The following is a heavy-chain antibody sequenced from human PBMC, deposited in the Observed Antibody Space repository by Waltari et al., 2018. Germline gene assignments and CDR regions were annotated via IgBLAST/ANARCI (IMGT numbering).Heavy chain of an antibody. D-gene: IGHD4-17*01. CDR3: AREGVGGYYGDNVFDY. CDR1: GGTFSSYA. V-gene: IGHV1-69*08. J-gene: IGHJ4*02. Sequence: QVQLVQSGAEVKKPGSSVKVSCKASGGTFSSYAISWVRQAPGQGLEWRGRIIPIFGTATYDQKFKGRVRITADKSTTTAYMELSSRRSGDTAVYYCAREGVGGYYGDNVFDYWGQGTLVTVSS. CDR2: IIPIFGTA.